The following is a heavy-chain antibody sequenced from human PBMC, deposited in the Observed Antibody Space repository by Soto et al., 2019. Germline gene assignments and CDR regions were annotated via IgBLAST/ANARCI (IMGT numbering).Heavy chain of an antibody. CDR1: GFTFCDYY. CDR2: ISSSSSYT. V-gene: IGHV3-11*06. CDR3: SALPTTYYDFWSGSGMAV. Sequence: PGGSLRLSCAASGFTFCDYYMSWIRQAPGKGLEWVSYISSSSSYTNYADSVKGRFTISRDNAKNSLYLQMNSLRAEDTAVYYCSALPTTYYDFWSGSGMAVRGQGTTVTVSS. J-gene: IGHJ6*02. D-gene: IGHD3-3*01.